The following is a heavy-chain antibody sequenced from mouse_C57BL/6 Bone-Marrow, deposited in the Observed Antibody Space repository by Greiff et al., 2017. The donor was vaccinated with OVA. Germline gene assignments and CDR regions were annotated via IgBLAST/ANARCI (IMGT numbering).Heavy chain of an antibody. V-gene: IGHV1-47*01. J-gene: IGHJ3*01. D-gene: IGHD2-1*01. CDR1: GYTFTTYP. CDR3: ARTDGNYGDWFAY. CDR2: FHPYNDDT. Sequence: VQLQQSGAELVKPGASVKMSCKASGYTFTTYPIEWMKQNHGKSLEWIGNFHPYNDDTKYNEKFKGKATLTVDKSSSTVYVELSRLTSDDSAVYYCARTDGNYGDWFAYWGQGTLVTVSA.